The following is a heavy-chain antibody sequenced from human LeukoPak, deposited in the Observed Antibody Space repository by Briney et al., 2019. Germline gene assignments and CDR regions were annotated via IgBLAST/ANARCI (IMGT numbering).Heavy chain of an antibody. CDR2: ISSSAETT. CDR3: ARQQQQLWYD. CDR1: GFTFSRYE. Sequence: GRSLRLSCAASGFTFSRYEMNWVRQAPGKGLEWVSYISSSAETTYYADSVKGRFTISRDNAKSSLYLQMYSLRAEDTAVYFCARQQQQLWYDWGQGTLVTVSS. J-gene: IGHJ4*02. D-gene: IGHD5-18*01. V-gene: IGHV3-48*03.